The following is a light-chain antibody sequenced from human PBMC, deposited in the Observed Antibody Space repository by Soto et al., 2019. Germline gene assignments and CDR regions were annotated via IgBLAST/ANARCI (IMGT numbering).Light chain of an antibody. Sequence: DIPMTQSPSSLSASVGDRVTITCRASQSISSYLNWYQQKPGKAPKLLIYAASSLQSGVPSRFSGSGSGTDFTLTISSLQPEDFATYYCQQSYSTSVTFGKVTKLEIK. CDR2: AAS. CDR3: QQSYSTSVT. J-gene: IGKJ2*01. V-gene: IGKV1-39*01. CDR1: QSISSY.